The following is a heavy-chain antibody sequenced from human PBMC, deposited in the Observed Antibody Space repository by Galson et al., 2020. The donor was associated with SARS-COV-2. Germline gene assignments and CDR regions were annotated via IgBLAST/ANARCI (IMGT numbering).Heavy chain of an antibody. CDR2: IDSDGDK. CDR3: ARIDSSGCRGNY. J-gene: IGHJ4*02. D-gene: IGHD6-19*01. V-gene: IGHV2-70*11. Sequence: ESGPTLVKPTQTLTLTCTFSGFSLTTGGMCVNWIRQPPGKALEWLARIDSDGDKYYSTSLKTRLTISKDTSKNQVVLTMTDMDPVDTATYYCARIDSSGCRGNYWGQGTPVTVSS. CDR1: GFSLTTGGMC.